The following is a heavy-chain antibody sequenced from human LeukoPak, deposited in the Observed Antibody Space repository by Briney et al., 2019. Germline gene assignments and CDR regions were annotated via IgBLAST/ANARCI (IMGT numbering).Heavy chain of an antibody. CDR3: ARDLRGYVDDY. CDR1: GFTFSSYA. V-gene: IGHV3-23*01. CDR2: ISGSASST. J-gene: IGHJ4*02. D-gene: IGHD5-12*01. Sequence: TGGSLRLSCAASGFTFSSYAMSWVRQAPGKGLEWVSAISGSASSTYHADSVKGRFTISRDNAKNSLYLQMNSLRAEDTAVYYCARDLRGYVDDYWGQGTLVTVSS.